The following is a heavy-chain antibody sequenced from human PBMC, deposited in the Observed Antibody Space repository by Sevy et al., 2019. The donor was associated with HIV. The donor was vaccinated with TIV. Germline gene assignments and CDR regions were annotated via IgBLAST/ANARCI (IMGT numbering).Heavy chain of an antibody. V-gene: IGHV1-58*01. D-gene: IGHD3-16*01. CDR2: IVVGSGNT. CDR1: GLTFSNSA. Sequence: ASVKVSCKASGLTFSNSAVQWVRQTRGPRLEWIGWIVVGSGNTNYAQKFQERVTISRDMYTRTAYMELSSLRSEDTAVYYCAAEDMTTFGGPLRVFNMWGQGTMVTVSS. CDR3: AAEDMTTFGGPLRVFNM. J-gene: IGHJ3*02.